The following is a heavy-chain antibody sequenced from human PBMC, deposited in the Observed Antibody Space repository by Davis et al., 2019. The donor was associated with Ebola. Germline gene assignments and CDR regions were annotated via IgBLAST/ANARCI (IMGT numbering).Heavy chain of an antibody. Sequence: GESLKISCKGSGYSFTSYWIGWVRQMPGKGLEWMGIIYPGDSDTRYSPSFQGQVTIPADKSITTTYLQWSSLKASDTAMYYCARQDILTGPGNYWGQGTLVTVSS. CDR2: IYPGDSDT. J-gene: IGHJ4*02. CDR3: ARQDILTGPGNY. CDR1: GYSFTSYW. D-gene: IGHD3-9*01. V-gene: IGHV5-51*01.